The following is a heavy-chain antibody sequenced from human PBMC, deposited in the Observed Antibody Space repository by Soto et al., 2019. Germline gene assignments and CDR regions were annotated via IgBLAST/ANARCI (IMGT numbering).Heavy chain of an antibody. CDR1: GFTFTSSA. Sequence: QMQLVQSGPEVKKPGTSVKVSCKASGFTFTSSAMQWVRQARGQRLEWIGWIVVGSGNTNYAQKFQERATITRDMSTSTAYMELSSLRSEDTAVYYCAAASIVVVPAAMPFTFGMDVWGQGTTVTVSS. CDR3: AAASIVVVPAAMPFTFGMDV. J-gene: IGHJ6*02. D-gene: IGHD2-2*01. V-gene: IGHV1-58*02. CDR2: IVVGSGNT.